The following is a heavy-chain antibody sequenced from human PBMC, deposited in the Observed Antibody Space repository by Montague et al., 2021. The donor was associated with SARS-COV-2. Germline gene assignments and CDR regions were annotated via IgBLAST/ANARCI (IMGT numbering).Heavy chain of an antibody. CDR3: ARDLNEYSSSGGFDY. V-gene: IGHV4-39*07. CDR1: GGSISSSSYY. D-gene: IGHD6-6*01. J-gene: IGHJ4*02. CDR2: IYYSGST. Sequence: ETLSLTCTVSGGSISSSSYYWSWIRQPPGKGLEWIGSIYYSGSTYYNPSLKSRVTISVDTSKNQFSLKLSSVTAADTAVYYCARDLNEYSSSGGFDYWGQGTLVTVSS.